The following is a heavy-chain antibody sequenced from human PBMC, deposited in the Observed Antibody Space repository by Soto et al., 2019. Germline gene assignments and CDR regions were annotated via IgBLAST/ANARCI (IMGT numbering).Heavy chain of an antibody. V-gene: IGHV1-8*01. J-gene: IGHJ5*02. Sequence: GASVKVSCKASGCTFTSYDINWVRQATGRGLEWMGWMNPNSGNTGYAQKFQGRVTMTRNTSISTAYMELSSLRSEDTAVYYCARGYCSTTSRYHKWFDPWGQGILVTVSS. CDR3: ARGYCSTTSRYHKWFDP. CDR2: MNPNSGNT. D-gene: IGHD2-2*01. CDR1: GCTFTSYD.